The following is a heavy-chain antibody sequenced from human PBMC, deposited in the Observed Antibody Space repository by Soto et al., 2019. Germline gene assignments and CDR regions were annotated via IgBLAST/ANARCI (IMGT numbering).Heavy chain of an antibody. J-gene: IGHJ5*02. CDR1: GASSSGFY. D-gene: IGHD1-1*01. Sequence: ELMSHNCSVSGASSSGFYWSWIRKCAGKGLEWIGRIYATGTTDYNPSLKSRVMMSVDTSKKQFSLKLRSVTAADTAVYYCVRDGTKTLRDWFDPWGQGISVSVSS. CDR3: VRDGTKTLRDWFDP. V-gene: IGHV4-4*07. CDR2: IYATGTT.